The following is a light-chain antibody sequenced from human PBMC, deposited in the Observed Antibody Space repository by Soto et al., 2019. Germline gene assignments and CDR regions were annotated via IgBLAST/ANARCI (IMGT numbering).Light chain of an antibody. V-gene: IGLV2-14*01. CDR1: NGDVYAFDY. J-gene: IGLJ6*01. CDR2: VSS. CDR3: TSFTSSSTQV. Sequence: QSPLTQPASVSRSPGQSITISCTGTNGDVYAFDYISWYRQHPNKSPKLLIFVSSDRPSEVSDRCSGSESGSTASLTISGLQAEDEADYLVTSFTSSSTQVVGRGTKVTV.